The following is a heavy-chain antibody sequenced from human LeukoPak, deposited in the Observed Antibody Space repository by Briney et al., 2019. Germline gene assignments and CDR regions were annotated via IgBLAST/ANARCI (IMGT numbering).Heavy chain of an antibody. CDR2: ISSSSSTI. Sequence: GGSLRLSCAASGFTFSSYSMNWVRQAPGKGLEWASYISSSSSTIYYADSVKGRFTISRDNAKNSLYLQMNSLRAEDTAVYYCARLAVAGKNDYWGQGTLVTVSS. D-gene: IGHD6-19*01. CDR3: ARLAVAGKNDY. CDR1: GFTFSSYS. V-gene: IGHV3-48*01. J-gene: IGHJ4*02.